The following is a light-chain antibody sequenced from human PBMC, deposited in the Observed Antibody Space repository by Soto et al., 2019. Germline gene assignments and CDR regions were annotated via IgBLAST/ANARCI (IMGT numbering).Light chain of an antibody. CDR2: AAS. CDR1: QGISSY. Sequence: AIRMTQSPSSLSTSTGDRVTITCRASQGISSYLAWYQQKPGKAPKLLIYAASTLQSGAPSRFSGRGSGTDFTLTISCLKSEDFATYYCQQYYSYPRTFGQGTKVYIK. V-gene: IGKV1-8*01. J-gene: IGKJ1*01. CDR3: QQYYSYPRT.